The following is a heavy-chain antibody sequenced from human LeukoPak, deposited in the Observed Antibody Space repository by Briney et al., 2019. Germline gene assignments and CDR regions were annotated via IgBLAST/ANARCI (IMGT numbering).Heavy chain of an antibody. CDR1: GYTFTSYD. CDR2: MNPNSGNT. V-gene: IGHV1-8*01. Sequence: GASVKVSCKASGYTFTSYDINWVRQAAGQGLEWMGRMNPNSGNTGYAQKFQGRVTITRDTSISTAYMELSGLTSEDTAVYYCARGVNYDFWSGSYYSYYHMEVWGKGTTVTVSS. J-gene: IGHJ6*03. D-gene: IGHD3-3*01. CDR3: ARGVNYDFWSGSYYSYYHMEV.